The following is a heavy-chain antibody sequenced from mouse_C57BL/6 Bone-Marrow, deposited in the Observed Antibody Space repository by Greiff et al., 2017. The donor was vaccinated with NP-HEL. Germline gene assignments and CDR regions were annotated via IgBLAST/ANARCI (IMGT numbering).Heavy chain of an antibody. Sequence: EVMLVESGGDLVKPGGSLKLSCAASGFTFSSYGMSWVRQTPDKSLEWVATISSGGSSTYYPDSVKGRFTISRDNAKNTLYLQMSSLKSEETAMYYCARQYYGSSSWFAYWGQGTLVTVSA. CDR1: GFTFSSYG. D-gene: IGHD1-1*01. CDR3: ARQYYGSSSWFAY. J-gene: IGHJ3*01. CDR2: ISSGGSST. V-gene: IGHV5-6*02.